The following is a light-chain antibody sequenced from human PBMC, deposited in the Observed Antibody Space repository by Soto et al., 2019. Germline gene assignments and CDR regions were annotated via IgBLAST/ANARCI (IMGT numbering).Light chain of an antibody. CDR1: QSVSSSY. J-gene: IGKJ2*01. CDR2: GAS. Sequence: EIVLTQSPGTLSLSPGERATLSCRASQSVSSSYLAWYQQKPGQAPRLLIYGASSRATGLPDRFSGSGSGTDFTVTISRLEPEDFEVYYCQQYGSSPPHTFGQGTKLEIK. CDR3: QQYGSSPPHT. V-gene: IGKV3-20*01.